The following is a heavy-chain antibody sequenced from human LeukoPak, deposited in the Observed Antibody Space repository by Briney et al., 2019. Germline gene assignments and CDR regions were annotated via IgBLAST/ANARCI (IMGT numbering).Heavy chain of an antibody. CDR2: ISSSSSNI. V-gene: IGHV3-21*01. CDR3: ARDNCALSGSYWSCSHGMDV. J-gene: IGHJ6*04. D-gene: IGHD3-10*01. CDR1: GYTFTSYS. Sequence: KAGGSLRLSCVASGYTFTSYSMNWVRQAPGKGLEWVSSISSSSSNIYYADSVKGRLTISRDNAKDSLYLQMNSLRAEDTAVYYCARDNCALSGSYWSCSHGMDVWGKGTTVTVSS.